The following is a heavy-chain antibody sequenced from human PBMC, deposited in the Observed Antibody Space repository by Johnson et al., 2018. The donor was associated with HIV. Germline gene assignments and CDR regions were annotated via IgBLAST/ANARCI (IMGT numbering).Heavy chain of an antibody. V-gene: IGHV3-66*02. D-gene: IGHD4-23*01. CDR2: IYSGGST. CDR1: GFTFSTYP. J-gene: IGHJ3*02. CDR3: ASPGTVVTGLAFDI. Sequence: MLLVESGGGVVQPGTSLRLSCIVSGFTFSTYPMHWVRQAPGKGLEWVSVIYSGGSTYYADSVKGRFTLSRDSSKNTLYLQMNSLRAEDTAVCYCASPGTVVTGLAFDIWGQGTMVTVSS.